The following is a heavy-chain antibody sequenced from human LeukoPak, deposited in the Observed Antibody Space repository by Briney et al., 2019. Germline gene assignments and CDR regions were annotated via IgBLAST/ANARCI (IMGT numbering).Heavy chain of an antibody. V-gene: IGHV3-7*03. CDR3: AKDRFFYDSGSKTN. CDR2: IKQDGSEI. J-gene: IGHJ4*02. D-gene: IGHD3-22*01. CDR1: GFTFSSYW. Sequence: GGSLRLSCAASGFTFSSYWMNWVRQAPGKGLEWVANIKQDGSEIYYVDSVKGRFTISRDNAKNSLYLQMNSLRVEDTAFYYCAKDRFFYDSGSKTNWGQGTLVTVSS.